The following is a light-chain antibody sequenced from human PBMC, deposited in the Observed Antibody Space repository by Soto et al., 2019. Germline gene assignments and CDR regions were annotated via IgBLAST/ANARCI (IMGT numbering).Light chain of an antibody. CDR2: DAS. CDR1: QSISSW. J-gene: IGKJ1*01. CDR3: QKYNSYPWK. Sequence: DIQMAQSPSTLSASVGDVVTITCRASQSISSWLAWYQQKPGKAPKLLIYDASSLESGVPSRFSGSGSGTGFTLTISSLQPDDFATYYCQKYNSYPWKFGQGTKVDIK. V-gene: IGKV1-5*01.